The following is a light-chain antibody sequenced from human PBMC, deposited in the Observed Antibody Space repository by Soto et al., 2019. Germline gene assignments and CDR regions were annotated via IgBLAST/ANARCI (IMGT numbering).Light chain of an antibody. CDR2: DVT. CDR1: SSDVGGYNY. V-gene: IGLV2-14*01. J-gene: IGLJ1*01. CDR3: SSYTSSSTPYV. Sequence: QSALTQPASVSGSPGQSITILCTGTSSDVGGYNYVAWYQQHPGKAPKLIIYDVTNRPSGVSNRFSGSKSGNTASLTISGLQADDEADYHCSSYTSSSTPYVFGTGTKLTVL.